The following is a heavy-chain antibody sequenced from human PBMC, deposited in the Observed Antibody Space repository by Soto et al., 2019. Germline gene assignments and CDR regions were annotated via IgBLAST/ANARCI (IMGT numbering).Heavy chain of an antibody. CDR1: GFTFSSYA. J-gene: IGHJ4*02. Sequence: GGSLRLSCAASGFTFSSYAMHWVRQAPGKGLEWVAVISYDGSNKYYADSVKGRFTISRDNSKNTLYLQMNSLRAEDTAVYYCARLGVTPSVPRDYWGQGTLVTVSS. V-gene: IGHV3-30-3*01. CDR2: ISYDGSNK. D-gene: IGHD4-4*01. CDR3: ARLGVTPSVPRDY.